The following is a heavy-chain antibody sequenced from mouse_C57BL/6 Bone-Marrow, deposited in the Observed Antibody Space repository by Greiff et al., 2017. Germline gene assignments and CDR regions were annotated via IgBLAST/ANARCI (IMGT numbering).Heavy chain of an antibody. CDR2: INPSNGGT. D-gene: IGHD1-1*01. V-gene: IGHV1-53*01. CDR3: ARSGYYGPFAY. CDR1: GYTFTSYW. Sequence: VQLQQSGTELVKPWASVTLSCKASGYTFTSYWMHWVKQRPGQGLEWIGNINPSNGGTNYNEKFKSQATLTVDKSSSTAYRQLSSLTSEDSAVYYCARSGYYGPFAYWGQGTLVTVSA. J-gene: IGHJ3*01.